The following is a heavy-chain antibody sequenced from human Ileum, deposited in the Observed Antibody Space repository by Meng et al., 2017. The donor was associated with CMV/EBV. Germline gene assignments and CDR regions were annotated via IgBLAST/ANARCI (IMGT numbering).Heavy chain of an antibody. D-gene: IGHD3-10*01. CDR3: AREEYNDLPVRSGACEI. CDR1: GFTFSSYE. V-gene: IGHV3-21*01. Sequence: GGSLRLSCTASGFTFSSYEMNWVRQAPGKGLEWVSPISRSSSFIYSADSVRGRFTISRDNAKQSMDLHVNSLSAEDTAVYFCAREEYNDLPVRSGACEIWGQGTMVTVSS. J-gene: IGHJ4*02. CDR2: ISRSSSFI.